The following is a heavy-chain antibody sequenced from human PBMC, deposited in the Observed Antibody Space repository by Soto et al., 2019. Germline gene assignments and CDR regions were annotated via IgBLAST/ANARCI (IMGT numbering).Heavy chain of an antibody. V-gene: IGHV4-39*01. D-gene: IGHD1-1*01. CDR2: IYYSGRT. J-gene: IGHJ5*02. CDR1: GGSISSSSYY. Sequence: SETLSLTCTVSGGSISSSSYYWGWIRQPPGKGLEWIGSIYYSGRTYYNPSLKSRVTISVDTSKNQFSLKLSSVTAADTAVYYCARSRAKLERRLGSDWFDPWGQGTLVTVSS. CDR3: ARSRAKLERRLGSDWFDP.